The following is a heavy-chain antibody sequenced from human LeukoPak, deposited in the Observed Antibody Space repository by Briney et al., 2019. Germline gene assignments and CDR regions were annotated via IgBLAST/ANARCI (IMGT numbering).Heavy chain of an antibody. CDR1: GFIFTGYW. CDR3: ARATCVNGICYTLY. Sequence: GESLKISCKGSGFIFTGYWIVWVRQMPGKGLEWMGIIYPADSETTYSPSFQGQITTSADRSSTTAHLQWSSLKASDTAIYYCARATCVNGICYTLYWGQGSLVTVSS. V-gene: IGHV5-51*01. CDR2: IYPADSET. J-gene: IGHJ4*02. D-gene: IGHD2-8*01.